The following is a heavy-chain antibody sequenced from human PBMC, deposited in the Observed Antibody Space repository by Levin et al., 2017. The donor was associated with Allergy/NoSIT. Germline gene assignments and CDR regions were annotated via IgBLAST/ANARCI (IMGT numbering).Heavy chain of an antibody. D-gene: IGHD5-18*01. J-gene: IGHJ4*02. CDR2: IRQDAGEK. Sequence: GGSLRLSCAASGFTLGNFWMTWVRQAPGKGLEWVASIRQDAGEKSYLDSVNGRFTISRDNAKNSLHLQMNNLSAEDTAVYCCAGDPDGYDYWGRGTLVTASS. V-gene: IGHV3-7*01. CDR3: AGDPDGYDY. CDR1: GFTLGNFW.